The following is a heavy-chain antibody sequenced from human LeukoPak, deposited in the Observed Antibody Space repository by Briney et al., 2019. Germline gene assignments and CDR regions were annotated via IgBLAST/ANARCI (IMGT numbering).Heavy chain of an antibody. J-gene: IGHJ5*02. CDR1: GGSISSYY. Sequence: SETLSLTCTVSGGSISSYYWSWIRQPAGKGLEWIGRIYTSGSTNYNPSLKSRVTMSVDTSKNQFSLKLSSVTAADTAVYYCERAHSSSWYGNWFDPWGQGTLVTVSS. CDR2: IYTSGST. CDR3: ERAHSSSWYGNWFDP. V-gene: IGHV4-4*07. D-gene: IGHD6-13*01.